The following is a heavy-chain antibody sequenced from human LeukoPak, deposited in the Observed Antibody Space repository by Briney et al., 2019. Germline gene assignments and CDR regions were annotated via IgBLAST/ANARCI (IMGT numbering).Heavy chain of an antibody. CDR1: GGTFSSYA. CDR2: IIPIFGTA. Sequence: SVKVSCKASGGTFSSYAISWVRQAPGQGLEWMGGIIPIFGTANYAQKFQGRVTITTDESTSTAYMELSSLRSEDTAVYYCARDLLGRHAFDIWGQGTMVTVSS. D-gene: IGHD3-3*02. CDR3: ARDLLGRHAFDI. V-gene: IGHV1-69*05. J-gene: IGHJ3*02.